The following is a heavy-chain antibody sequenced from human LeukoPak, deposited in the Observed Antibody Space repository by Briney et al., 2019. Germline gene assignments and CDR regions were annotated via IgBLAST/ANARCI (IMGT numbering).Heavy chain of an antibody. V-gene: IGHV3-23*01. CDR3: AKDPYGTRYFDY. J-gene: IGHJ4*02. CDR2: LSGSGYNT. Sequence: GGSLRLSCAASGFTFSSHALSWVRQAPGKGLEWVSSLSGSGYNTYYADSAKGRFTISRDNSKNTVYLQMDSLRAEDTAVYYCAKDPYGTRYFDYWGQGTLVTVSP. D-gene: IGHD2-2*01. CDR1: GFTFSSHA.